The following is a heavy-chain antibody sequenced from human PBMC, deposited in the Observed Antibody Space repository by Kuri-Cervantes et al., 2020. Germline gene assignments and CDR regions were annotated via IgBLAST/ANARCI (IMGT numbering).Heavy chain of an antibody. CDR1: GYTFTTYG. CDR3: AAAYGSSMARFEF. Sequence: ASVKVSCKASGYTFTTYGINWVRQAPGQGLEWMGWISAYNGDANYAQKFQGRVTMTTDTSSSTAYMELSSLRSEDTAVYYCAAAYGSSMARFEFWGQGTLVTVSS. J-gene: IGHJ4*02. V-gene: IGHV1-18*01. D-gene: IGHD2-21*01. CDR2: ISAYNGDA.